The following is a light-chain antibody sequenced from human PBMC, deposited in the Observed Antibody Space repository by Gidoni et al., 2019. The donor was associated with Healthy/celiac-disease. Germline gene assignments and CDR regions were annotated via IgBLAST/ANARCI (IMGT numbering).Light chain of an antibody. CDR1: QSVSSSS. V-gene: IGKV3-20*01. CDR3: QQYGSSPPS. CDR2: GAS. J-gene: IGKJ3*01. Sequence: EIVLTQSPGTLALSPGDRATLSCRASQSVSSSSLAWYQQKPGQAPRHLIYGASSRATGLPYRFSGSWSGTDFTLTIIRLEPEDFSVYYCQQYGSSPPSFGPGTKVDIK.